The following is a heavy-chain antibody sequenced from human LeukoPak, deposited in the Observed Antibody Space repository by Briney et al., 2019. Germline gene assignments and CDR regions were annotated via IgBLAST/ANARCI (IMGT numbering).Heavy chain of an antibody. V-gene: IGHV1-8*03. CDR2: MNPNSGNT. J-gene: IGHJ6*03. D-gene: IGHD6-6*01. CDR1: GYTFTSYD. CDR3: ARGRRIAARPGGNIKRYYYMDV. Sequence: GAPVKVSCKASGYTFTSYDINWVRQATGQGLEWMGWMNPNSGNTGYAQKFQGRVTITRNTSISTAYMELSSLRSEDTAVYYCARGRRIAARPGGNIKRYYYMDVWGKGTTVTVSS.